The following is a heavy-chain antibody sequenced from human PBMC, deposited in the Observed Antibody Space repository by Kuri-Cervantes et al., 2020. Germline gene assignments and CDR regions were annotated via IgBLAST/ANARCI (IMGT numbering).Heavy chain of an antibody. CDR3: ARECIVGAAADY. J-gene: IGHJ4*02. Sequence: GGSLRLSCAASGFTFSSDGMHWVRQAPGKGLEWVAVISYDGSNKYYADSVKGRFTISRDNSKNTLYLQMNIPRAEDTAVYYCARECIVGAAADYWGQGTLVTVSS. CDR1: GFTFSSDG. D-gene: IGHD1-26*01. V-gene: IGHV3-30*03. CDR2: ISYDGSNK.